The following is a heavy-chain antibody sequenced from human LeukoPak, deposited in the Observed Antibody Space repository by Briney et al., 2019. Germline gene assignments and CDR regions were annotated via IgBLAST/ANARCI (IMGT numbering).Heavy chain of an antibody. CDR1: GYTPTVLT. CDR2: ISPEDGAT. J-gene: IGHJ3*02. V-gene: IGHV1-24*01. Sequence: ASVKVSCPVSGYTPTVLTIRSVRHAPGKGIEWMGGISPEDGATIYAQTFQGKVTMHEDTSTEAAYMELSSLRSEDTAVYYCAALIRITMVRGVIDGLDIWGQGTMVTVSS. CDR3: AALIRITMVRGVIDGLDI. D-gene: IGHD3-10*01.